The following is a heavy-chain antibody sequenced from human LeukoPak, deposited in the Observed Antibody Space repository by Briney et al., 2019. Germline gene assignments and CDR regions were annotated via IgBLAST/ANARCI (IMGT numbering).Heavy chain of an antibody. Sequence: PGGSLRLSYSASGFTFDDYGVSWVRQAPGKGLEWVSGINWNGGSTGYADSVKGRFTISRDNAKNSLYLQMNSLRAEDTALYYCATVYDSSGGPDDYWGQGTLVTVSS. V-gene: IGHV3-20*03. D-gene: IGHD3-22*01. CDR1: GFTFDDYG. CDR2: INWNGGST. CDR3: ATVYDSSGGPDDY. J-gene: IGHJ4*02.